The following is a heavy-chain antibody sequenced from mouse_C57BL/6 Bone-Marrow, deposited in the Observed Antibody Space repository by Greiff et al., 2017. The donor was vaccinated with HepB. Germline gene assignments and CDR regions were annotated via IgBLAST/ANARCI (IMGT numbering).Heavy chain of an antibody. V-gene: IGHV1-50*01. CDR2: IDPSDSYT. CDR3: ARAHYYGSLYAMDY. CDR1: GYTFTSYW. D-gene: IGHD1-1*01. J-gene: IGHJ4*01. Sequence: QVQLQQSGAELVKPGASVKLSCKASGYTFTSYWMQWVKQRPGQGLEWIGEIDPSDSYTNYNQKFKGKATLTVDTSSSTAYMQLSSLTSEVSAVYYCARAHYYGSLYAMDYWGRGTSVTVSS.